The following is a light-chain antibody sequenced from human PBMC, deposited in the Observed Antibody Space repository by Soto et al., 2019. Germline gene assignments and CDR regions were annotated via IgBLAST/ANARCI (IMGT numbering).Light chain of an antibody. CDR3: QAYNSYLWT. CDR2: DAS. Sequence: DIQMTQSPSTLSASVGDRVTITCRASQNIRKWLAWYQQKPGRAPKPLIYDASNLEGGVPFRFSGSGSGTEFTLTISSLQPDDFATYFCQAYNSYLWTFGQGTKVEIK. CDR1: QNIRKW. J-gene: IGKJ1*01. V-gene: IGKV1-5*01.